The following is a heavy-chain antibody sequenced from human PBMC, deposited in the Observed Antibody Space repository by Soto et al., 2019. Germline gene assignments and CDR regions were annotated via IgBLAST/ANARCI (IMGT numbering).Heavy chain of an antibody. CDR2: INWNSLKL. CDR1: GFSFDDYA. J-gene: IGHJ4*02. Sequence: EVQLVESGGGLVQPGGSLRLSCAASGFSFDDYAMHWVRQAPGKGLEWVSGINWNSLKLSYADSVKGRFTISRDNAKNSLYLQMNSLRPEDTALYYCAKDKYCRGGSCDWDYLDSWGQGTLVTVSS. V-gene: IGHV3-9*01. CDR3: AKDKYCRGGSCDWDYLDS. D-gene: IGHD2-15*01.